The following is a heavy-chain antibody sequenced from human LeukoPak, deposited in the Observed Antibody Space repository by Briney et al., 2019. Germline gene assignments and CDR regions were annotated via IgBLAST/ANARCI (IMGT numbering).Heavy chain of an antibody. D-gene: IGHD3-22*01. V-gene: IGHV1-8*01. J-gene: IGHJ4*02. CDR1: GYAFTNYD. CDR2: VNPNSGNT. Sequence: ASVKVSCKTSGYAFTNYDLNWVRQATGQGLEWMGWVNPNSGNTGYAQKFQGGVTMTMDPSISTAYMELSSLRSEDTAVYYCARRSDGYDSSAYCHWGQGTLVTVSS. CDR3: ARRSDGYDSSAYCH.